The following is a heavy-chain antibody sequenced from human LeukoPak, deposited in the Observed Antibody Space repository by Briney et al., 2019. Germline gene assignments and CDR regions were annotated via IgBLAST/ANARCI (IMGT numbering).Heavy chain of an antibody. V-gene: IGHV4-30-4*01. CDR3: ARVGSLLTGYYRLDY. CDR1: GGSISSGDYY. J-gene: IGHJ4*02. D-gene: IGHD3-9*01. CDR2: IYYSGST. Sequence: SQTLSLTCTVSGGSISSGDYYWSWIRQPPGTGLEWIGYIYYSGSTYYNPSLKSRVTISVDTSKNQFSLKLSSVTAADTAVYYCARVGSLLTGYYRLDYWGQGTLVTVSS.